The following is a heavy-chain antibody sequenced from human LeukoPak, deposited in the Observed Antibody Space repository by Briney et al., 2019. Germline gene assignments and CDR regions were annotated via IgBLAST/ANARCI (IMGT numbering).Heavy chain of an antibody. CDR3: ARDNQYNSDSSDYGGTNFDY. CDR2: IYASGST. J-gene: IGHJ4*02. Sequence: PSQTLSLTCTVSAGSIIGYYWSWLRQPAGKGVEWIGRIYASGSTRYAPSLKSRVTMSVDTSKTQFSLELTSVTAADTAVYFCARDNQYNSDSSDYGGTNFDYWGQGTLVTVSS. CDR1: AGSIIGYY. D-gene: IGHD3-22*01. V-gene: IGHV4-4*07.